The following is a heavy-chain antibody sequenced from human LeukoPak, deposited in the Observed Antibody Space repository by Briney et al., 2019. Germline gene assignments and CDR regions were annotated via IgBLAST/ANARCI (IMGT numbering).Heavy chain of an antibody. D-gene: IGHD1-26*01. V-gene: IGHV3-21*01. CDR3: AREKYSGSPHSGFDI. CDR1: GFTFSSYS. Sequence: EGSLRLSCASSGFTFSSYSMNWVRQAPGKRQEWVPTISSSSSYIYYADSVKGRFTITRDNAKNSLYLQMNSLRAEDTAVYYCAREKYSGSPHSGFDIWGQGTMVTVSS. J-gene: IGHJ3*02. CDR2: ISSSSSYI.